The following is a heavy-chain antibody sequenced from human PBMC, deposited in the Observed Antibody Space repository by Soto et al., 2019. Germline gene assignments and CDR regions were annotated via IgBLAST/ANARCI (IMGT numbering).Heavy chain of an antibody. D-gene: IGHD2-15*01. Sequence: GGSLRLSCEASGFTFSNYDMSWVRQAPGKGLEWVSAISRSGGNTYYADSVKGRFSISRDNSKNTLYMQMNSLRAEDTAVYYWAIEGSRTIARIMYPPNFFASWGQRTWVPVPP. CDR2: ISRSGGNT. CDR3: AIEGSRTIARIMYPPNFFAS. CDR1: GFTFSNYD. V-gene: IGHV3-23*01. J-gene: IGHJ4*02.